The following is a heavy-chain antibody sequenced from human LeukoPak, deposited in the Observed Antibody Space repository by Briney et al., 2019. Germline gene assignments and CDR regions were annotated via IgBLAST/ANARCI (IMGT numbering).Heavy chain of an antibody. D-gene: IGHD1-1*01. Sequence: GGSLRLSCAASGFTLSPFWMHWVRQSPGKGPVWVSRIGPDGSVTNYADSVKGRFTISRDNARNTLYLQISSLSVKDTAVYFCARDMWGTFDYWGQGALVTISS. J-gene: IGHJ4*02. CDR3: ARDMWGTFDY. CDR1: GFTLSPFW. V-gene: IGHV3-74*01. CDR2: IGPDGSVT.